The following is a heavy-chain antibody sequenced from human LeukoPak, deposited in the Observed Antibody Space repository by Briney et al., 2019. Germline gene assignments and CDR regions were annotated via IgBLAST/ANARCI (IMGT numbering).Heavy chain of an antibody. CDR1: GGSISSTTHY. CDR3: ARAIYGGNSASDY. CDR2: IYHSGST. Sequence: SETLSLTCTVSGGSISSTTHYWSWIRQPPGKGLEWIGYIYHSGSTYYNPSLKSRVTISVDRSKNQFSLKLSSVTVADTAVYYCARAIYGGNSASDYWGQGTLVTVSS. J-gene: IGHJ4*02. V-gene: IGHV4-39*07. D-gene: IGHD4-23*01.